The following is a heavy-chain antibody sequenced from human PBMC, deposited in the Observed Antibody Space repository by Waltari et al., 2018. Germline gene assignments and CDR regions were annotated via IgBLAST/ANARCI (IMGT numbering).Heavy chain of an antibody. J-gene: IGHJ4*02. CDR2: INQSGST. Sequence: QVQLQQWGAGLLQPSETLSLTCAVYGGSFRGYYWSWIRQPPGKGLEWLWEINQSGSTNYNPALKSRVTISVDTSKNQFSLKLSSVTAADTAVYYCARAGYCSSTSCYVDYWGQGTLVTVSS. CDR1: GGSFRGYY. V-gene: IGHV4-34*01. CDR3: ARAGYCSSTSCYVDY. D-gene: IGHD2-2*03.